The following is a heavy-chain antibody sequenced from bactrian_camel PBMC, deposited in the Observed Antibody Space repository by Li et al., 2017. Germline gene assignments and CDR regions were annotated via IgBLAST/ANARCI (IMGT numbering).Heavy chain of an antibody. J-gene: IGHJ4*01. Sequence: HVQLVESGGGSVQDGGSLRLSCAVSVSLDTNWPVCMAWFRQAPGKEREGVASITSDGTSTYAESVKGRFTISKDYDKNTVLLQMNSLKPEDNAMYYCAAGPQFTPIRAGTCLAWEYWGQGTQVTVS. CDR2: ITSDGTS. D-gene: IGHD1*01. CDR3: AAGPQFTPIRAGTCLAWEY. V-gene: IGHV3S53*01. CDR1: VSLDTNWP.